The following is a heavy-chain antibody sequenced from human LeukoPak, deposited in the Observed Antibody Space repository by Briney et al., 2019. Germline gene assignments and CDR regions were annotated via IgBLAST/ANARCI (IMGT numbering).Heavy chain of an antibody. J-gene: IGHJ5*02. CDR3: AKTMIRGVIRTGGWFDP. V-gene: IGHV3-23*01. Sequence: GGSLRLSCAACGFTFSSYAMSWVRQALGKGLEWVSAISGRGDSTYYADSVKGRFTISRDNSKSTLYLQMNSLRAEDTAVYYCAKTMIRGVIRTGGWFDPWGQGTLVTVSS. CDR2: ISGRGDST. CDR1: GFTFSSYA. D-gene: IGHD3-10*01.